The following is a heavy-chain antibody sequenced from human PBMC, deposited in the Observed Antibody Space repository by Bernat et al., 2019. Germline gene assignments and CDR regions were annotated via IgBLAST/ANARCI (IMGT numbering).Heavy chain of an antibody. CDR2: IRSSSSYT. CDR1: GFTFSDYY. Sequence: QVQLVESGGGLVKPGGSLRLSCAASGFTFSDYYMSWIRQAPGKGLEWVSYIRSSSSYTNYAVSVKGRFTISRDNAKNSLYLQMNSVRAEDTAVYYCAREIGEWELLGNWFDPWGQGTLVTVSS. V-gene: IGHV3-11*05. J-gene: IGHJ5*02. CDR3: AREIGEWELLGNWFDP. D-gene: IGHD1-26*01.